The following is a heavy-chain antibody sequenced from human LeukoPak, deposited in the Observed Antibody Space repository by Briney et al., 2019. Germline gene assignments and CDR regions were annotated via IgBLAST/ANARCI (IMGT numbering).Heavy chain of an antibody. Sequence: PGGSLRLSCAASGFTFDDYAVHWVRQAPGKGLEWVSGISWNSGSIGYADSVKGRFTISRDNAKNSLYLQMNSLRAEDTALYYCAKYWGAFDIWGQGTMVTVSS. D-gene: IGHD3-16*01. CDR3: AKYWGAFDI. J-gene: IGHJ3*02. CDR1: GFTFDDYA. V-gene: IGHV3-9*01. CDR2: ISWNSGSI.